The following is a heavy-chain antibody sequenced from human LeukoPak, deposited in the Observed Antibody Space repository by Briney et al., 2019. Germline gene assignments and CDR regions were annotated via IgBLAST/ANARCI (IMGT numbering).Heavy chain of an antibody. J-gene: IGHJ5*02. CDR2: FDPEDGET. CDR1: GYTLTELS. CDR3: ATDQALGYVWGKVLP. Sequence: ASVKVSCKVSGYTLTELSMHWVRQAPGKGLEWMGGFDPEDGETIYAQKFQGRVTMTEDTSTDTAYMELSSLRSEDTAVYYCATDQALGYVWGKVLPWGQGTLVTVSS. V-gene: IGHV1-24*01. D-gene: IGHD3-16*01.